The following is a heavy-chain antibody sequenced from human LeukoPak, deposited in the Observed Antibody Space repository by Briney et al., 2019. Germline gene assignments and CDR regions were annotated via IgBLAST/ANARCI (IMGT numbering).Heavy chain of an antibody. CDR1: GFTFSSYA. CDR3: AQQVGYCSSGSCYFTY. V-gene: IGHV3-23*01. J-gene: IGHJ1*01. D-gene: IGHD2-15*01. CDR2: ISGSGGST. Sequence: GGSLRLSFAASGFTFSSYAMSWVRQAPGKGLEWVSAISGSGGSTYYADSVKGRFTISRDNSKNTLYLQMNSLRAEDTAVYYCAQQVGYCSSGSCYFTYWGQGTLVTVSS.